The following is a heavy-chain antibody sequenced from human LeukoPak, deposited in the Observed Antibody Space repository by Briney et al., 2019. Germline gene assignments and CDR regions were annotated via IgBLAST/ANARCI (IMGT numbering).Heavy chain of an antibody. D-gene: IGHD6-19*01. CDR2: IIPIFGTA. CDR1: GGTFSSYA. V-gene: IGHV1-69*05. J-gene: IGHJ5*02. Sequence: GASVKVSCKASGGTFSSYAISWVRQAPGQGLEWMGRIIPIFGTANYAQKFQGRVTITTDESTSTAYMELSSLRSEDTAVYYCAREPGYSSGWFDXWGQGTXXTV. CDR3: AREPGYSSGWFDX.